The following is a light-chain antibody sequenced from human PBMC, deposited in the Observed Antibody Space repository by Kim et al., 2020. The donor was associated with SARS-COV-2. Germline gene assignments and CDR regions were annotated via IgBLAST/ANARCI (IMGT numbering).Light chain of an antibody. CDR2: EDH. V-gene: IGLV3-1*01. CDR1: ELGDKF. J-gene: IGLJ2*01. Sequence: SVFPGQTASITCSGDELGDKFACWYQQKPGQSPVLVIYEDHKRPSGIPERFSGSTSGNTATLTISGTQAMDEADYYCQAWDSSTAVFGGGTQLTVL. CDR3: QAWDSSTAV.